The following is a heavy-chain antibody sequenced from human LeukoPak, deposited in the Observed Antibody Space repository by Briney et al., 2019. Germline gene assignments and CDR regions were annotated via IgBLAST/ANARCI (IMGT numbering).Heavy chain of an antibody. V-gene: IGHV1-18*01. Sequence: ASVKVSFKASGYTFTSYGISWVRQAPGQGLEWMGWISAYNGNTNYAQKLQGRVTMTTDTSTSTAYMELRSLRSDDTAVYYCARAVRLDCGGDCYPVFDYWGQGTLVTVSS. CDR3: ARAVRLDCGGDCYPVFDY. CDR1: GYTFTSYG. J-gene: IGHJ4*02. CDR2: ISAYNGNT. D-gene: IGHD2-21*02.